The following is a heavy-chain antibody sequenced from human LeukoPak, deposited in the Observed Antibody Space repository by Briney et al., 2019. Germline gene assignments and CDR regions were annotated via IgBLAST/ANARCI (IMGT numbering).Heavy chain of an antibody. D-gene: IGHD3-3*01. CDR2: ISGSGGGT. V-gene: IGHV3-23*01. CDR3: AKDVALYYDFWSGYWSGDY. Sequence: PGGSLRLSCAAAGFTFSSYAISWVRQAPGKGLEWVSSISGSGGGTYYADAVKGRFTISRDNSKNTLYLQMNSLRAEDTAVYYCAKDVALYYDFWSGYWSGDYWGQGTLVTVSS. J-gene: IGHJ4*02. CDR1: GFTFSSYA.